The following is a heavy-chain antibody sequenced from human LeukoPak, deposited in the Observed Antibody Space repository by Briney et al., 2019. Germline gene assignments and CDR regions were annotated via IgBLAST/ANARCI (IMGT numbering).Heavy chain of an antibody. CDR3: ARRVISGYFDY. CDR1: GFTSSDYY. V-gene: IGHV3-11*01. CDR2: ISSSGSTI. D-gene: IGHD3-22*01. Sequence: NPGGSLRLSCAASGFTSSDYYMSWIRQAPGKGLEWVSYISSSGSTIYYADSVKGRFTISRDNAKNSLYLQMNSLRAEDTAVYYCARRVISGYFDYWGQGTLVTVSS. J-gene: IGHJ4*02.